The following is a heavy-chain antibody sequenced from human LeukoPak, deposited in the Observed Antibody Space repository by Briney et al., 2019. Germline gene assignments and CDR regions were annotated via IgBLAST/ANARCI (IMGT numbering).Heavy chain of an antibody. J-gene: IGHJ4*02. CDR2: ISYDGSNK. CDR3: ARDYDSTIDY. D-gene: IGHD3-22*01. V-gene: IGHV3-30*05. Sequence: GGSLRLSCAASGFTFGSYSMNWVRQAPGKGLEWVAVISYDGSNKYYADSVKGRFTISRDNSKNTLYLQMNSLRAEDTAVYYCARDYDSTIDYWGQGTLVTVSS. CDR1: GFTFGSYS.